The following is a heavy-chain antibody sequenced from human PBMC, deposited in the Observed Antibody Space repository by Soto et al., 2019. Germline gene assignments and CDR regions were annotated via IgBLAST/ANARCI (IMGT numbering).Heavy chain of an antibody. Sequence: QVQLQESGPGLVKPSETLSLTCTVSGDSDTSVSDYWSWIRQPPGKGLEWIGYIDYSGSADYNPSLGSRVTISIDTSKNQFSLKLTSVTAADTAVYYCARGVGFGYYYYHMDLWGQGTTVTVSS. CDR2: IDYSGSA. V-gene: IGHV4-61*01. J-gene: IGHJ6*02. D-gene: IGHD3-10*01. CDR3: ARGVGFGYYYYHMDL. CDR1: GDSDTSVSDY.